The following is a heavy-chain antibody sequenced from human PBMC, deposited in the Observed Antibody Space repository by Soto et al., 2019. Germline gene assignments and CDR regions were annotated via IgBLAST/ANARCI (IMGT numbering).Heavy chain of an antibody. J-gene: IGHJ4*02. CDR1: GYSFKDHY. Sequence: GASVKVSCKASGYSFKDHYMHWVRQAPGRGLEWVGIINPSGEHTNYAQQFRGRVAMTRDTSTSTAYTELRSLRSEDTAVYFCARISCKGGSCYFDFDHWGQGTLVTVLL. CDR2: INPSGEHT. CDR3: ARISCKGGSCYFDFDH. D-gene: IGHD2-15*01. V-gene: IGHV1-46*02.